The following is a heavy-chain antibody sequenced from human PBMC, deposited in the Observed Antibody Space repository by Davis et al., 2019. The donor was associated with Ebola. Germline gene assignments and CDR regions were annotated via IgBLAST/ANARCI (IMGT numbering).Heavy chain of an antibody. CDR2: IYYSGST. CDR1: GGSISSYY. V-gene: IGHV4-59*01. J-gene: IGHJ3*02. D-gene: IGHD3-10*01. Sequence: SETLSLTCTVSGGSISSYYWSWIRQPPGKGLEWIGYIYYSGSTNYNPSLKSRVTISVDTSTNQFSLKLSSVTAADTAVYYCASDATMVKGVIIADAFDIWGQGTMVTVSS. CDR3: ASDATMVKGVIIADAFDI.